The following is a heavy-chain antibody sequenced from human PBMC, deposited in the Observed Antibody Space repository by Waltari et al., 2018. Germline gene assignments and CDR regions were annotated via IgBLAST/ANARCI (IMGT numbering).Heavy chain of an antibody. Sequence: QVQLVQSGAEVKKPGASVKVSCKASGYTFTGYYMHWVRQAPGQGLEWMGRINPNSGGTNYAQKFQGRVTMTRETSISTAYMELSRLRSDDTAVYYCARVVGAGVWAFDIWGQGTMVTVSS. D-gene: IGHD1-26*01. J-gene: IGHJ3*02. V-gene: IGHV1-2*06. CDR2: INPNSGGT. CDR1: GYTFTGYY. CDR3: ARVVGAGVWAFDI.